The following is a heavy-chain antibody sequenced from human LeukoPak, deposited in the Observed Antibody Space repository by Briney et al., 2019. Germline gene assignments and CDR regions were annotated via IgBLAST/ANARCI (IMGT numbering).Heavy chain of an antibody. CDR3: ARDSITGDNSLDF. J-gene: IGHJ4*02. CDR1: GFTFSTYG. D-gene: IGHD7-27*01. V-gene: IGHV3-33*05. CDR2: ITNDGNYE. Sequence: GRSLRLSCAASGFTFSTYGMHWVRQAPGKGLEWVAVITNDGNYEKYADAVRGRFTISRDNSKNTLYLQMNGLSAEDTAVYYCARDSITGDNSLDFWGRGTLVTVSS.